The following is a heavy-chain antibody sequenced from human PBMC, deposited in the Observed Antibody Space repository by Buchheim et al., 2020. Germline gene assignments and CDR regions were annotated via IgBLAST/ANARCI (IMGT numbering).Heavy chain of an antibody. CDR2: IGSAGT. CDR1: GLTFSSYA. D-gene: IGHD2-15*01. CDR3: AKRGDCSGGACYFDY. J-gene: IGHJ4*02. V-gene: IGHV3-23*01. Sequence: EVQLLESGGGLVQPGGSLRLSCAASGLTFSSYAMSWVRQAPGKGLEWVSTIGSAGTFYADSVKGRFTISRDNSKNTLYLQMNSPRAEDTAVYYCAKRGDCSGGACYFDYWGQGTL.